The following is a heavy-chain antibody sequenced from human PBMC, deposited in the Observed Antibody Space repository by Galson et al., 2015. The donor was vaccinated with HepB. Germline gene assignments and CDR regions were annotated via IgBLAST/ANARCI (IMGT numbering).Heavy chain of an antibody. CDR3: AKDLAPADFWSGYYGPKGGAFDF. J-gene: IGHJ3*01. V-gene: IGHV3-23*01. CDR2: ISGSGDIT. D-gene: IGHD3-3*01. Sequence: SLRLSCAASGFTFRSFAMTWVRQAPRMGLEWVSVISGSGDITYFTDSVKGRFTISRDNSKNTLYLQMNSLRAEDTAVYYCAKDLAPADFWSGYYGPKGGAFDFWGQGTMVTVSS. CDR1: GFTFRSFA.